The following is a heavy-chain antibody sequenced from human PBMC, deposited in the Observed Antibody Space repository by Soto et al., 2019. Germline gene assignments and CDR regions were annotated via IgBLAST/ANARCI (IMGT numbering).Heavy chain of an antibody. Sequence: GESLKLSCKGSGYRFACYWITWVRQPPGKGLEWMGRIDPSDSQTYYSPSFRGHVTISVTKSITTVFLQWSSLRASDTAMYYCARQIYDSDTGPNFQYYFDSWGQGTPVTVSS. CDR2: IDPSDSQT. J-gene: IGHJ4*02. CDR1: GYRFACYW. CDR3: ARQIYDSDTGPNFQYYFDS. V-gene: IGHV5-10-1*01. D-gene: IGHD3-22*01.